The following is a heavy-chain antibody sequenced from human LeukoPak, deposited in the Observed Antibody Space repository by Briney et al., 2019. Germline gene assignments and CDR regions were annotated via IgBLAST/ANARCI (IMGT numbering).Heavy chain of an antibody. Sequence: ASVKVSCKASGYTFTGYYMHWVRQAPGQGLEWMGWINPNSGGTNYAQKFQGRVTMTRDTSISTAYMELSRLRSDDTAVYYCARFCSSTSCRAVDYWGQGTLVTVSS. J-gene: IGHJ4*02. CDR3: ARFCSSTSCRAVDY. CDR1: GYTFTGYY. D-gene: IGHD2-2*01. CDR2: INPNSGGT. V-gene: IGHV1-2*02.